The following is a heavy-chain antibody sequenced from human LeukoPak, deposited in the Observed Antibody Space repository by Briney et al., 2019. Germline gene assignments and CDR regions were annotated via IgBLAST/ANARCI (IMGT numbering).Heavy chain of an antibody. V-gene: IGHV3-23*01. CDR1: GFTVTNHA. J-gene: IGHJ5*02. CDR3: AKFPTSAAVTSWFDP. Sequence: GGPLRLSCAASGFTVTNHAMTWVRQAPGKGLEWVSALSGTGGITYYADSVKGRFTISRGTFKNTLYLQMNGLRAEDTAVYYCAKFPTSAAVTSWFDPWGQGTLVTVSS. CDR2: LSGTGGIT. D-gene: IGHD4-17*01.